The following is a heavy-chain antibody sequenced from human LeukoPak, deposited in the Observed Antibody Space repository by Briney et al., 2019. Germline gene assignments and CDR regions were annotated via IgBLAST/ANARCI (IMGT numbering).Heavy chain of an antibody. V-gene: IGHV4-59*01. CDR2: IYYSGST. J-gene: IGHJ3*02. CDR1: GGSISSYY. Sequence: PSETLSLTCTVSGGSISSYYWSWIRQPPGKGLEWIGYIYYSGSTNYNPSLKSRVTISVDTSKNQFSLKLSFVTAADTAVYYCARYGSGNDAFDIWGQGTMVTVSS. D-gene: IGHD3-10*01. CDR3: ARYGSGNDAFDI.